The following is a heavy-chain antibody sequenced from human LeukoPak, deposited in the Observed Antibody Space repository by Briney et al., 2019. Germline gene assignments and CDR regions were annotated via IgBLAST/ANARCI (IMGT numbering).Heavy chain of an antibody. CDR2: IIPIFGTA. CDR3: ARESVYGSGSYSSFDY. D-gene: IGHD3-10*01. J-gene: IGHJ4*02. V-gene: IGHV1-69*05. CDR1: GGTFSSYA. Sequence: ASVKVSCKASGGTFSSYAISWVRQAPGQGLEWMGGIIPIFGTANYAQKFQGRVTITTDESTSTAYMELSSLRSEDTAVYYCARESVYGSGSYSSFDYWGQGTLVTVSS.